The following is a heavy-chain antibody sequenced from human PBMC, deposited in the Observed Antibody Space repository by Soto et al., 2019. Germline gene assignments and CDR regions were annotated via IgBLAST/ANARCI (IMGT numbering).Heavy chain of an antibody. D-gene: IGHD2-2*01. CDR3: ARDAPETAPY. CDR1: GGSISNGDYY. CDR2: INYRGST. J-gene: IGHJ4*02. V-gene: IGHV4-31*03. Sequence: QVQLQGSGPGLVKPSQTLSLTCTVSGGSISNGDYYWNWIRQHPEKGLEWIGYINYRGSTFYNPSLKSRIIISVEKSKNQFSLKLSSVTAADTAVYYCARDAPETAPYWGQGTLVTVSS.